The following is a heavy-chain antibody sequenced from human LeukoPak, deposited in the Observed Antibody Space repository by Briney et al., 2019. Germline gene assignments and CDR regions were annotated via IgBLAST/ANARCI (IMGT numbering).Heavy chain of an antibody. CDR3: AKDWEYSSSSPSWILDY. D-gene: IGHD6-13*01. CDR2: ISGSGGST. J-gene: IGHJ4*02. Sequence: GGSLRLSCAASGFTFSSYAMSWVRQAPGKGLEWVSAISGSGGSTYYADSVKGRFTISRDNSKDTLYLQMNSLRAEDTAVYYCAKDWEYSSSSPSWILDYWGQGTLVTVSS. CDR1: GFTFSSYA. V-gene: IGHV3-23*01.